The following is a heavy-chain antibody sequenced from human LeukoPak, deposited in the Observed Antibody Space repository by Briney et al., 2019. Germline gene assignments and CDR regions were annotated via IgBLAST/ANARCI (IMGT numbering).Heavy chain of an antibody. Sequence: GGSLRLSCAASGFAFSTYSMNWVRQAPGKGLEWVSTISGTSGSTLYADSVKGRFTISRDNSKNTLYLQMNSLRPEDTAVYYCTKVGDTMIVVVTPFDYWGQGTLVTVSS. V-gene: IGHV3-23*01. D-gene: IGHD3-22*01. CDR3: TKVGDTMIVVVTPFDY. CDR1: GFAFSTYS. J-gene: IGHJ4*02. CDR2: ISGTSGST.